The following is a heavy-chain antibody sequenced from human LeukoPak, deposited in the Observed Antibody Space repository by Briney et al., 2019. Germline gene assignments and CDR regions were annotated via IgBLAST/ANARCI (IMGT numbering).Heavy chain of an antibody. J-gene: IGHJ4*02. D-gene: IGHD2-15*01. Sequence: SETLSLTCTVSGGSISSYYWSWIRQPPGKGLEWIGYISDSGSTNYNPSLKSRVTISVDTSKNQFSLKLSSVTAADTAVYYCARDQDGSCYVDYWGQGTLVTVSS. V-gene: IGHV4-59*01. CDR1: GGSISSYY. CDR2: ISDSGST. CDR3: ARDQDGSCYVDY.